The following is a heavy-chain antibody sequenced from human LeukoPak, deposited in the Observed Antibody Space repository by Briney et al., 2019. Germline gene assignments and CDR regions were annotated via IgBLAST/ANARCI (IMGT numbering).Heavy chain of an antibody. CDR2: IRPSGEAT. CDR3: AREGPDMTASHFDY. V-gene: IGHV3-23*01. D-gene: IGHD2-21*02. J-gene: IGHJ4*02. CDR1: GFTFSSYA. Sequence: PGGSLRLSCAASGFTFSSYAMTWVRQVPGKGLEWVSAIRPSGEATFYADSVKGRFTVSRDNSKNTLYLQMNSLRAEDTALYYCAREGPDMTASHFDYWGRGTLVTVSS.